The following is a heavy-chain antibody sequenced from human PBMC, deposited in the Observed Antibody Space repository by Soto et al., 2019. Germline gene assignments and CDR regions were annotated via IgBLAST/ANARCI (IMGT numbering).Heavy chain of an antibody. CDR1: GFTFTNYA. Sequence: GGSLRLSCAASGFTFTNYAMTWVRQAPGKGLEWVSTISGSGAYTCYADSVKGRFTISRDNSKDTLYLQMNSLRVEDPAEYYCAQVNPSFGSGTYHGFDYWGQGIQVTVSS. D-gene: IGHD3-10*01. J-gene: IGHJ4*02. CDR3: AQVNPSFGSGTYHGFDY. V-gene: IGHV3-23*01. CDR2: ISGSGAYT.